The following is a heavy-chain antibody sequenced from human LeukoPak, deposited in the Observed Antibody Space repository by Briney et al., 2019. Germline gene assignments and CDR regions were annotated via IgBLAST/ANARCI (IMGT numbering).Heavy chain of an antibody. CDR2: INPSGSST. CDR3: ARDNSVGDTAWWFDP. D-gene: IGHD1-26*01. V-gene: IGHV1-46*01. Sequence: APVKVSCKASGYTFTSYYMHWVRQAPGQGLEWMGLINPSGSSTSYAQKFQGRLSLTRDMSTSTDYMELSSLRSEDTAVYYCARDNSVGDTAWWFDPWGQGTLVTVAS. J-gene: IGHJ5*02. CDR1: GYTFTSYY.